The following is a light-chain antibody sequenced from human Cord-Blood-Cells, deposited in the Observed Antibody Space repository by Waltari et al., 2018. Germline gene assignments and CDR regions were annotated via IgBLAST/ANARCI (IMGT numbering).Light chain of an antibody. CDR1: QSVSSSY. J-gene: IGKJ2*01. CDR2: GAS. Sequence: EIVLTQSPGPLSLSPGERATLPCRASQSVSSSYLAWYQQKPGQAPRPLIYGASSRATGIPDRFSGSGSGTDFTLTISRLEPEDFAVYYCQQYGSSPPYTFGQGTKLEIK. CDR3: QQYGSSPPYT. V-gene: IGKV3-20*01.